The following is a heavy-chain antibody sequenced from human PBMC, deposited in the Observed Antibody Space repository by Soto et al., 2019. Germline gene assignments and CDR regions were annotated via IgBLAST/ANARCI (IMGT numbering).Heavy chain of an antibody. D-gene: IGHD3-9*01. CDR2: IYHSGST. J-gene: IGHJ4*02. Sequence: KPSETLSLTCAVSGYSISSGYYLGWIRQPPGKGLEWIGSIYHSGSTYYNPSLKSRVTISVDTSKNQFSLKLSSATAADTAVYYCAREGPLRYDILTGYYPFDYWGQGTLVTVSS. CDR1: GYSISSGYY. V-gene: IGHV4-38-2*02. CDR3: AREGPLRYDILTGYYPFDY.